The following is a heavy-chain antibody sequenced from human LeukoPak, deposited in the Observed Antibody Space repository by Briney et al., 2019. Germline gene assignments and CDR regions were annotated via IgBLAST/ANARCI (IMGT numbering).Heavy chain of an antibody. Sequence: SETLSLTCAVYGGSFSGYYWSWIRQPAGKGLEWIGRIYTSGSTNYNPSLKSRVTMSVDTSKNQFSLKLSSVTAADTAVYYCAREYAYQLLDYWGQGTLVTVSS. V-gene: IGHV4-4*07. CDR3: AREYAYQLLDY. D-gene: IGHD2-2*01. J-gene: IGHJ4*02. CDR1: GGSFSGYY. CDR2: IYTSGST.